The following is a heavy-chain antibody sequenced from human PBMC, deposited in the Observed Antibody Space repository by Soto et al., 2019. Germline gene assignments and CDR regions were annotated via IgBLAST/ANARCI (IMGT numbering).Heavy chain of an antibody. D-gene: IGHD3-16*01. V-gene: IGHV3-30*03. J-gene: IGHJ2*01. CDR1: GFTFSDFW. CDR3: ARDGWGSNWYFDL. Sequence: GGSLRLSCETSGFTFSDFWMSWVRQAPGKGLEWVAVISYDGKQTYYADSVKGRFTISKDKTKRTLLLQMNSLRVDDTAVYYCARDGWGSNWYFDLWGRGTLVTVS. CDR2: ISYDGKQT.